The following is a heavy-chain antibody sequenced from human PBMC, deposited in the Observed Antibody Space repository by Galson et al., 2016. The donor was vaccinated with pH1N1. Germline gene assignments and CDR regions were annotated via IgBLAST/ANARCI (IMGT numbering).Heavy chain of an antibody. D-gene: IGHD5-12*01. J-gene: IGHJ4*02. CDR3: ARGSGYSGYYPEYYFDY. CDR2: INPNSGGR. Sequence: SVKVSCKASGYTFTGYYMHWVRQAPGQGLEWMGWINPNSGGRNYAQKFQGRVTMTRDTSISTAYMELSRLRSDDTAVYSCARGSGYSGYYPEYYFDYWGQGTLVTVSS. V-gene: IGHV1-2*02. CDR1: GYTFTGYY.